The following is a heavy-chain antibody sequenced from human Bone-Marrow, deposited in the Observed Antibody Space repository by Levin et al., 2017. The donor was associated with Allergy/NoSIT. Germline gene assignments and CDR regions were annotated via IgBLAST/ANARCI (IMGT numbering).Heavy chain of an antibody. CDR3: ARGWGGGGADV. V-gene: IGHV6-1*01. CDR2: TYYRSTWYY. Sequence: SQTLSLTCAISGDSVSGTSAGWSWIRQSPSRGLEWLGRTYYRSTWYYDYAVSMKSRITISPDTTKNQLSLQLNSVTPEDTAVYYCARGWGGGGADVWGQGTTVTVSS. CDR1: GDSVSGTSAG. D-gene: IGHD3-16*01. J-gene: IGHJ6*02.